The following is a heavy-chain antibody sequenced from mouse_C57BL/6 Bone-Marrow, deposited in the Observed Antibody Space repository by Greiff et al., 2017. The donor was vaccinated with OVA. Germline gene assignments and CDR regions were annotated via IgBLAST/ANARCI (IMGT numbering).Heavy chain of an antibody. Sequence: QVQLKQSGAELMKPGASVKLSCKATGYTFTGYWIEWVKQRPGHGLEWIGEILPGSGSTNYNEKFKSKATLTVDTSSSTAYMQLSSLTSEDSAVYYCARGNLLCNEGFAYWGKGTLVTVSA. J-gene: IGHJ3*01. V-gene: IGHV1-9*01. CDR1: GYTFTGYW. CDR2: ILPGSGST. CDR3: ARGNLLCNEGFAY. D-gene: IGHD2-1*01.